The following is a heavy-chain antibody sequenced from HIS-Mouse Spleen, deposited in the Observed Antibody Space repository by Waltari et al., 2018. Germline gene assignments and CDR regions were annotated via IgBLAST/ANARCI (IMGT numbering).Heavy chain of an antibody. D-gene: IGHD2-2*01. CDR2: IDHSGRT. CDR3: ARLVQLHAFDI. CDR1: GYSISSGYY. Sequence: QVQLQESGPGLVKPSETLSLTCTVSGYSISSGYYWGWIGQPPGKGLEWIGSIDHSGRTYYVPPPQSPGTISVHTSKTPFSLNLSSVTAADTAVYYCARLVQLHAFDIWGQGTMVTVSS. J-gene: IGHJ3*02. V-gene: IGHV4-38-2*02.